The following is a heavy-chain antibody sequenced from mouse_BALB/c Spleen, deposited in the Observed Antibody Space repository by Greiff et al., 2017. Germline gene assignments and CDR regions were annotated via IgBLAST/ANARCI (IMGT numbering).Heavy chain of an antibody. V-gene: IGHV5-9-3*01. CDR2: ISSGGSYT. D-gene: IGHD2-3*01. CDR3: ARLGWSYAMDY. J-gene: IGHJ4*01. Sequence: EVQLVESGGGLVKPGGSLKLSCAASGFTFSSYAMSWVRQTPEKRLEWVATISSGGSYTYYPDSVKGRFTISRDNAKNTLYLQMSSLRSEDTAMYYCARLGWSYAMDYWGQGTSVTVSS. CDR1: GFTFSSYA.